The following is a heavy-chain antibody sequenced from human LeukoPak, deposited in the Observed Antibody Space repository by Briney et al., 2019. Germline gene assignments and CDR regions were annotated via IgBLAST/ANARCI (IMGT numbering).Heavy chain of an antibody. J-gene: IGHJ4*02. CDR1: GFTFSMYA. Sequence: GGSLRLSCAVSGFTFSMYAMAWVRQAPGKGLEWVSGISDNTYYADSVRGRFTISRDNSKNTLYLQMNRLRAEDTAVYYCAKGQGSGIYKYYFDYWGQGTLVTVS. CDR2: ISDNT. V-gene: IGHV3-23*01. CDR3: AKGQGSGIYKYYFDY. D-gene: IGHD3-10*01.